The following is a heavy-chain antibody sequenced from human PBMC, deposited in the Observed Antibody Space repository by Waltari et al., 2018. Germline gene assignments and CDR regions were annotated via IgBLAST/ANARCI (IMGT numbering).Heavy chain of an antibody. CDR3: ARQSVVAATPHNWFDP. Sequence: EVQLVQSGAEVKKPGATVKISCKVSGYTFTDYYMHWVQQAPGKGLEWMGLFDPEEGEKIYAENFQGRGTITAYTSTDTAYMELSSLVSEETAMYYCARQSVVAATPHNWFDPWGQGTLVTVSS. CDR2: FDPEEGEK. V-gene: IGHV1-69-2*01. D-gene: IGHD2-15*01. CDR1: GYTFTDYY. J-gene: IGHJ5*02.